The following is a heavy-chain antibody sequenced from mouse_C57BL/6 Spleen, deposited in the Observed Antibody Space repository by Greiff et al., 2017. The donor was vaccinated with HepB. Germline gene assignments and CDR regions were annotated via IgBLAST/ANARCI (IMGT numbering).Heavy chain of an antibody. J-gene: IGHJ3*01. Sequence: EVQLQQSGPELVKPGASVKIPCKASGYTFTDYNMDWVKQSHGKSLEWIGDINPNNGGTIYNQKFKGKATLTVDKSSSTAYMELRSLTSEDTAVYYCARRATMVTTTGFAYWGQGTLVTVSA. CDR2: INPNNGGT. CDR1: GYTFTDYN. V-gene: IGHV1-18*01. CDR3: ARRATMVTTTGFAY. D-gene: IGHD2-2*01.